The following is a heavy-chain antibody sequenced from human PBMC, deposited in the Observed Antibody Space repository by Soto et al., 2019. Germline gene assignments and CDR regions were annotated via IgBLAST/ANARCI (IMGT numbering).Heavy chain of an antibody. D-gene: IGHD5-12*01. CDR1: GASFTNAW. CDR3: TTEDTSWLRGLES. Sequence: EVQLVESGGGLVKPGESLRLSCEASGASFTNAWMNWVRQAPGKGLEWVGRIKRRIDSATTDYAAPVKGRFTSSRDDSKNTLYLKMDSLKTEDTAVYSCTTEDTSWLRGLESWGQGTLVTVSS. CDR2: IKRRIDSATT. J-gene: IGHJ4*02. V-gene: IGHV3-15*01.